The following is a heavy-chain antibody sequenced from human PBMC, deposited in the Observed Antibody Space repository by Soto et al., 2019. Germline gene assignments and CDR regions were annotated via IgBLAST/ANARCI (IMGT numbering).Heavy chain of an antibody. Sequence: GGSLRLSCAASGFTFSSYSMNWVRQAPGKGLEWVSYISSSSSNKYYSDSVKGRFTISRDKSKNTLFLQMDSLRAEDTAVYYCARDNCISTSCYSYYYYGMDVWGQGTTVTVSS. J-gene: IGHJ6*02. D-gene: IGHD2-2*01. V-gene: IGHV3-21*05. CDR2: ISSSSSNK. CDR3: ARDNCISTSCYSYYYYGMDV. CDR1: GFTFSSYS.